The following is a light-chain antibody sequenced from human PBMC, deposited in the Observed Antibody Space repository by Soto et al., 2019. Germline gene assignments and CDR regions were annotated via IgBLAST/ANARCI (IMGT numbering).Light chain of an antibody. Sequence: EIVLTQSPGTLSLSPGERATLSYRASQSVSSYLAWYQQKPGQAPRLLIYDASNRATGIPARFSGSGSGTDFTLTISSLEPEDFAVYYCQQRSNWPPITFGQGTLLENK. J-gene: IGKJ5*01. CDR3: QQRSNWPPIT. CDR1: QSVSSY. CDR2: DAS. V-gene: IGKV3-11*01.